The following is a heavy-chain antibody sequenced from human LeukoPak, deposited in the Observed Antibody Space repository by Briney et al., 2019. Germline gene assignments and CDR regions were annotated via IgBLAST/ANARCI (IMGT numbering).Heavy chain of an antibody. Sequence: SETLPLTCAVYGGSLRGYSWSWIRQPPGKGLEWIGEINHSGITNYNPSLKSRVTISIDTSKNQFSLKLSSVTAADTAVYYCARPGGSYPDYWGQGTLVTVSS. V-gene: IGHV4-34*01. CDR3: ARPGGSYPDY. CDR2: INHSGIT. CDR1: GGSLRGYS. D-gene: IGHD1-26*01. J-gene: IGHJ4*02.